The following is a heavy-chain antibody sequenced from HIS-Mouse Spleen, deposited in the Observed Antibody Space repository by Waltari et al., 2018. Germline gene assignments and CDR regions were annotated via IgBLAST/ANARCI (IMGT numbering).Heavy chain of an antibody. CDR3: ARVGELLNAFDI. V-gene: IGHV3-30*04. J-gene: IGHJ3*02. Sequence: VQPGRSLRLSCAASGFTFSSYAMHWVRQAPGKGLEWVAVISYDGSNKYYADSVKGRFTISRDNSKNTLYLQMNSLRAEDTAVYYCARVGELLNAFDIWGQGTMVTVSS. CDR1: GFTFSSYA. CDR2: ISYDGSNK. D-gene: IGHD1-26*01.